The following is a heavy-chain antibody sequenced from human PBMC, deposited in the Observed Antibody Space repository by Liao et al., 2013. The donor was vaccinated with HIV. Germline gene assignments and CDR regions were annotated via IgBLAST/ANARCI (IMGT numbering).Heavy chain of an antibody. CDR2: IYYSGNT. V-gene: IGHV4-39*07. D-gene: IGHD7-27*01. Sequence: QLQLQESGPGLVKPSETLSLTCTVSGGSISSSSYYWGWIRQPPGKGLEWIGSIYYSGNTYYNPSLRSRVTISVDTSKNQFSLKLSSVTAADTAVYYCARGTDLGTFYYYYYYMDVWGTGTTVTVSS. J-gene: IGHJ6*03. CDR1: GGSISSSSYY. CDR3: ARGTDLGTFYYYYYYMDV.